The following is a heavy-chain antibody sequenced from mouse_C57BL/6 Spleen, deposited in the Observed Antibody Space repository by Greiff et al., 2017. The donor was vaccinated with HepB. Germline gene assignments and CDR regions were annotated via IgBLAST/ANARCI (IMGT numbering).Heavy chain of an antibody. Sequence: EVQLMESGGGLVQPGGSLKLSCAASGFPFSDYGMSWVRQAPRQGPEWVAFISNLAYSIYYADTVTGRFTISRENAKNTLYLEMSGLRSEDTAMYYCARHGGLRRDYFDYWGQGTTLTVSS. CDR1: GFPFSDYG. J-gene: IGHJ2*01. D-gene: IGHD2-2*01. CDR2: ISNLAYSI. CDR3: ARHGGLRRDYFDY. V-gene: IGHV5-15*01.